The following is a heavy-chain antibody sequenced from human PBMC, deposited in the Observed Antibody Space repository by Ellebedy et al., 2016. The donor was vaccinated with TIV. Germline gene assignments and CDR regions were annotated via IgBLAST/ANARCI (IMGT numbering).Heavy chain of an antibody. CDR2: VSSSAFTI. Sequence: GGSLRLSCAASGFSFRSYWMSWARQAPGKGLEWVSYVSSSAFTISYADSVKGRFTISKDNSKSSLYLQMDSLRVEDTAVYYCARGEPFGVRGAPGPWGQGTLVTVSS. CDR1: GFSFRSYW. V-gene: IGHV3-48*03. D-gene: IGHD3-10*01. CDR3: ARGEPFGVRGAPGP. J-gene: IGHJ5*02.